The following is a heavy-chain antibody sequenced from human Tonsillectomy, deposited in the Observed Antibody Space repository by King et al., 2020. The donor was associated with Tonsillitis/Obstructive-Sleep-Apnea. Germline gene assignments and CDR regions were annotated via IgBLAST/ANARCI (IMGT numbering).Heavy chain of an antibody. CDR3: ARKNTAMATDAIDI. V-gene: IGHV4-34*01. D-gene: IGHD5-18*01. CDR1: GRSFSGYY. Sequence: VQLQQWGAGLLKPSETLSLTCAVYGRSFSGYYWSWIRQPPGKGLEWIGEINHSGSTNYNPSLKSRVTISVDTSKKQFPLKLSSVTAADTAVYYCARKNTAMATDAIDIWGQGTMVTVSS. J-gene: IGHJ3*02. CDR2: INHSGST.